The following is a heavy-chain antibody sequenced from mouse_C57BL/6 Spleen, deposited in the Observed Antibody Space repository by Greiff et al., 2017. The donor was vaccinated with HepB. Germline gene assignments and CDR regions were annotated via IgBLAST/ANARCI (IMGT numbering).Heavy chain of an antibody. CDR2: IGSGGST. CDR3: ARNYYGSGGFAY. J-gene: IGHJ3*01. CDR1: GFSLTSYG. Sequence: VQLQQSGPGLVQPSPSLSITCTVSGFSLTSYGVHWVRQSPGKGLEWLGVIGSGGSTDYNAAFISRLSISKDNSKSQVFFKMNSLQADDTAIYYCARNYYGSGGFAYWGKGTLVTVSA. D-gene: IGHD1-1*01. V-gene: IGHV2-2*01.